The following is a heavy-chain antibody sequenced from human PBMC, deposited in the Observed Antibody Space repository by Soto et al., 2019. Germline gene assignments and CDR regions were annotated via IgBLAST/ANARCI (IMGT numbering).Heavy chain of an antibody. CDR2: MNPNSGNT. CDR1: GYTFTSYD. D-gene: IGHD3-3*01. CDR3: ARGPRYYDFWSGYSDY. J-gene: IGHJ4*02. Sequence: QVQLVQSGAEVKKPGASVKVSCKASGYTFTSYDINWVRQATGQGLEWMGWMNPNSGNTGYAQKFQGRVTMTRNTSISTAYMELSSLRSEDTAVYYCARGPRYYDFWSGYSDYWGQGTLVTVSS. V-gene: IGHV1-8*01.